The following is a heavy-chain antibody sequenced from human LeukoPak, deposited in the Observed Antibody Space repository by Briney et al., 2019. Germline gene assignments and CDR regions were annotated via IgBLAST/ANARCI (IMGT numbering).Heavy chain of an antibody. CDR1: GDSITSSSYY. CDR3: ARPIGN. J-gene: IGHJ4*02. Sequence: SETLSLTCTVSGDSITSSSYYWGWIRQPPGKGLEWIGTMYYTGNIYYNPSFKSRVTISVDTSKNQLSLRLSSVTAADTAVYYCARPIGNWGQGNLGIASS. CDR2: MYYTGNI. D-gene: IGHD1-14*01. V-gene: IGHV4-39*07.